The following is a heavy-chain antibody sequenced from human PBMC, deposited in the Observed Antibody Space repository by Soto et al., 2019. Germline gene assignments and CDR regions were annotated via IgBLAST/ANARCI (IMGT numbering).Heavy chain of an antibody. V-gene: IGHV1-18*01. CDR3: ARVGSSSSPIDF. J-gene: IGHJ4*02. CDR1: GYTFSNYG. Sequence: ASVKVSCKTSGYTFSNYGITWVRQAPGQGLEWMGWISAYNGNTNYAQRLQGRVTMTTDTSTSTAYMELRSLKSDDTAIYYCARVGSSSSPIDFWGQGTLVTVSS. CDR2: ISAYNGNT. D-gene: IGHD6-6*01.